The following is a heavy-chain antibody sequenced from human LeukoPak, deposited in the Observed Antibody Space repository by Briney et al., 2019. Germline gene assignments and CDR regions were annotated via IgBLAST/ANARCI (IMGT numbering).Heavy chain of an antibody. D-gene: IGHD1-26*01. CDR3: APGPDSGSYYYFDY. J-gene: IGHJ4*02. Sequence: GGSLRLSCAVSGLTVSSNYMTWVRQAPGKGLEWVSSISSSSSYIYYADSVKGRFTISRDNAKNSLYLQMNSLRAEDTAVYYCAPGPDSGSYYYFDYWGQGTLVTVSS. V-gene: IGHV3-21*01. CDR1: GLTVSSNY. CDR2: ISSSSSYI.